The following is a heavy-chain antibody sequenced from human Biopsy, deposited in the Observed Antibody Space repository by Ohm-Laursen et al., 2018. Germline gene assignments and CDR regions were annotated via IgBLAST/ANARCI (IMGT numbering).Heavy chain of an antibody. D-gene: IGHD2-15*01. CDR3: GNEVHGRDY. CDR1: GKTFSDYQ. J-gene: IGHJ4*02. CDR2: INQAGTI. V-gene: IGHV4-34*08. Sequence: GTLSLTCAVFGKTFSDYQWSWIRQPHGKGLEWIGQINQAGTINYNPSLKSRVSISADASKYEFSLRLTSVTAADTAVYLCGNEVHGRDYWGLGAQVTVSS.